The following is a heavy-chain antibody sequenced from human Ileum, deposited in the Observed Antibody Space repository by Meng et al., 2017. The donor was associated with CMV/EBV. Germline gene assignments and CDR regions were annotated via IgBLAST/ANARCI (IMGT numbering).Heavy chain of an antibody. CDR3: ARDPYTDGDY. J-gene: IGHJ4*02. CDR1: GYSFREYW. Sequence: AYCRTPGYSFREYWMHWVRQDPGQGLQWVGRIYPSSGATDSAQNFQGRVNISRDTSISTVYMQLTRLRPDDTAIYYCARDPYTDGDYWGQGTLVTVSS. V-gene: IGHV1-2*06. CDR2: IYPSSGAT. D-gene: IGHD5-24*01.